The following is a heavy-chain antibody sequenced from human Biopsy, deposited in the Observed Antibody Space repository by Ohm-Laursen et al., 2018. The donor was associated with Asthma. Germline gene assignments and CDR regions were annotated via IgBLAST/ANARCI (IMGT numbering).Heavy chain of an antibody. J-gene: IGHJ5*02. CDR1: GRSIRSHD. D-gene: IGHD2-15*01. Sequence: ETLSLTCTVSGRSIRSHDWTWIRLPPGKALEYIGDVSHTGSTNYNPSLKSRVTMSLDTSKNQFSLRLTSVTPADTAVYYCARLADCSGGACYSYGWFDPWGQGTRVTVSS. CDR2: VSHTGST. V-gene: IGHV4-59*11. CDR3: ARLADCSGGACYSYGWFDP.